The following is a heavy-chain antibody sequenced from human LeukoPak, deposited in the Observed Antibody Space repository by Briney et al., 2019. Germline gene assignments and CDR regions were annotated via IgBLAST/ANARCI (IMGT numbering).Heavy chain of an antibody. V-gene: IGHV3-7*01. CDR3: ARGDWLPLPYAFDH. CDR1: GFTFSSYW. CDR2: IKQDGSEK. D-gene: IGHD5-12*01. J-gene: IGHJ4*02. Sequence: PGGSLSLSCAASGFTFSSYWMSWVRQAPGKGLEWVANIKQDGSEKYYVASVKGRFTISRDNAKNPLYLQMNSLRAEDTAVYYCARGDWLPLPYAFDHWGQGTLVTVSS.